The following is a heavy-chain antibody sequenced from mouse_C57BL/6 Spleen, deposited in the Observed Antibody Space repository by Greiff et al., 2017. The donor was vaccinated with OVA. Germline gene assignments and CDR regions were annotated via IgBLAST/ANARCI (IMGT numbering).Heavy chain of an antibody. CDR3: ARGGDDGPWFAY. CDR2: ISYDGSN. CDR1: GYSITSGYY. Sequence: EVKLMESGPGLVKPSQSLSLTCSVTGYSITSGYYWNWIRQFPGNKLEWMGYISYDGSNNYNPSLKNRISITRDTSKNQFFLKLNSVTTEDTATYYCARGGDDGPWFAYWGQGTLVTVSA. V-gene: IGHV3-6*01. D-gene: IGHD1-1*01. J-gene: IGHJ3*01.